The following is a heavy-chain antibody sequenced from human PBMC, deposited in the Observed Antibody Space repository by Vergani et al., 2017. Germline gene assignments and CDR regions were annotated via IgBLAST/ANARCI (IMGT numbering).Heavy chain of an antibody. CDR2: ISHSGYT. V-gene: IGHV4-38-2*02. Sequence: QVQLQESGPGLLKPSETLSLTCTVPGYPISGGYYWGGFRQPPGKGLEWIGSISHSGYTFYSPSLKSRVSMSVDTSKNQFSLRVNSVTAADTAVYYCVRDPWESGGPYSGCWGRGTLVSVSS. J-gene: IGHJ4*02. CDR1: GYPISGGYY. CDR3: VRDPWESGGPYSGC. D-gene: IGHD2-15*01.